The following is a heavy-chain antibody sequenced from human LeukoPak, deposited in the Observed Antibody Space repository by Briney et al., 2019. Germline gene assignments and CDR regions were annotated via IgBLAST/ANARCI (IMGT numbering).Heavy chain of an antibody. CDR1: GGSISSYY. CDR2: IYYSGST. CDR3: ARAPSGGAEDY. Sequence: SETLSLTCTVSGGSISSYYWSWIRQPPGKGLEWIGYIYYSGSTNYNPSLKSRVTISVDTSKNQFSLKLSSVTAADTAVYYCARAPSGGAEDYWGQGTLVTVSS. V-gene: IGHV4-59*01. J-gene: IGHJ4*02. D-gene: IGHD3-10*01.